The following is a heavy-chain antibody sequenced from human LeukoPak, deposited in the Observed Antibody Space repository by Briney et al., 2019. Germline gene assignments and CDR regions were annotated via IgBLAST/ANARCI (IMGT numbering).Heavy chain of an antibody. J-gene: IGHJ4*02. CDR2: IKQDGSEK. Sequence: SGGSLRLSCAASGFTFSTYWMSWVRQAPGKGLEWVANIKQDGSEKYYVDSVKGRFTISKDNAKNSLYLQMNSLRAENTAVYYCARDQRYAFDYWGQGILVTVSS. D-gene: IGHD3-9*01. CDR1: GFTFSTYW. CDR3: ARDQRYAFDY. V-gene: IGHV3-7*04.